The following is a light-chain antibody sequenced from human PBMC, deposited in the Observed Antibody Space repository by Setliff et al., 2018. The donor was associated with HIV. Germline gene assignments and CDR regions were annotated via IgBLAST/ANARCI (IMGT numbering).Light chain of an antibody. CDR1: SSDVGGYNY. J-gene: IGLJ1*01. CDR3: SSYTSTNTWV. CDR2: EVS. Sequence: QSALTQPPSASGSPGQSVTISCTGTSSDVGGYNYVSWYQQHPGKAPKLMIYEVSKRPSGVPDRFSGSKSGNTASLTVSGLQAEDEADYYCSSYTSTNTWVFGTGTKVTVL. V-gene: IGLV2-8*01.